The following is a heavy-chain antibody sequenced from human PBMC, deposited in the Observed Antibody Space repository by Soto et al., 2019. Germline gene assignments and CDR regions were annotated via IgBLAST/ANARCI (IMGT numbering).Heavy chain of an antibody. CDR2: IWYDGSNK. CDR1: GFTFSSYG. J-gene: IGHJ4*02. V-gene: IGHV3-33*01. D-gene: IGHD2-2*01. CDR3: ARDKSGRDIVLVPAAARLVY. Sequence: PGGSLRLSCAASGFTFSSYGMHWVRQAPGKGLEWVAVIWYDGSNKYYADSVKGRFTISRDNSKNTLYLQMNSLRAEDTAVYYCARDKSGRDIVLVPAAARLVYWGQGTLVTVFS.